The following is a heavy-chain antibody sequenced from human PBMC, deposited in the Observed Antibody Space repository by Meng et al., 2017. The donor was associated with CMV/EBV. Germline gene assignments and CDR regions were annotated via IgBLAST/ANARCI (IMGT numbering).Heavy chain of an antibody. CDR3: ARRTVLLWFGELSGWFDP. Sequence: VPGQGLEWMGWINPNSGGXNYAQKFQGRVTMTRDTSISTAYMELSRLRSDDTAVYYCARRTVLLWFGELSGWFDPWGQGTLVTVSS. J-gene: IGHJ5*02. V-gene: IGHV1-2*02. D-gene: IGHD3-10*01. CDR2: INPNSGGX.